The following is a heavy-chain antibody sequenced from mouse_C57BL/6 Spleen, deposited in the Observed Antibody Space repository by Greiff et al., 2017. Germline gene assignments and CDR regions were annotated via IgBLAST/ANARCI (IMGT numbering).Heavy chain of an antibody. CDR3: ARSGGRYAMDY. CDR1: GYTFPSYW. V-gene: IGHV1-64*01. J-gene: IGHJ4*01. CDR2: IHPNSGST. Sequence: QVQLQQSGAELVKPGASVKLSCKASGYTFPSYWMHWVKQRPGQGREWSGMIHPNSGSTSYNEKLKSKATLTVDKSSRTAYMQVSSLTSEDSAVYYCARSGGRYAMDYWGQGTSVTVSS. D-gene: IGHD3-2*02.